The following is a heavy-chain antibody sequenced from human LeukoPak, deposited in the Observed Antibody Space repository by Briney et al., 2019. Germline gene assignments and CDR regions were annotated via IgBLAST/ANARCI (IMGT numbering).Heavy chain of an antibody. D-gene: IGHD3-10*01. J-gene: IGHJ4*02. CDR1: GGSISSYY. V-gene: IGHV4-59*01. Sequence: SETLSLTCTVSGGSISSYYWSWIRQPPGKGLEWIGYIYYSGSTNYNPSLKSRVTISVDTSKNQFSLKLSSVTAEDTAVYYCAKDRGVADYWGQGTLVTVSS. CDR2: IYYSGST. CDR3: AKDRGVADY.